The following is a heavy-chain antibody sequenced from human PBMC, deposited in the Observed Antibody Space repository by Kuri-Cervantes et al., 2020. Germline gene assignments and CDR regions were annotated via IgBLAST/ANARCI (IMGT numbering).Heavy chain of an antibody. CDR1: GGSISSGGYY. CDR2: IYYSGSA. V-gene: IGHV4-31*03. CDR3: ARGGRWGAVAVPYYFDY. J-gene: IGHJ4*02. Sequence: SETLSLTCTVSGGSISSGGYYWSWIRQHPGKGLEWIGYIYYSGSAYYNPSLKSRVTISVDTSKNQFSLKLSSVTAADTAVYYCARGGRWGAVAVPYYFDYWGQGTLVTVSS. D-gene: IGHD6-19*01.